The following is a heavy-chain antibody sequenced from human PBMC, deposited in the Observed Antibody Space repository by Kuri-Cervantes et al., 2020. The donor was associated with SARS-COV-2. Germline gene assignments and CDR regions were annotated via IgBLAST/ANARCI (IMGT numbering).Heavy chain of an antibody. CDR1: GFTFSGYG. V-gene: IGHV3-33*01. J-gene: IGHJ4*02. CDR3: ASQGAVY. CDR2: IWYDGSNK. D-gene: IGHD1-26*01. Sequence: GESLKISCAASGFTFSGYGMHWVRQAPGKGLEWVAVIWYDGSNKYYADSVKGRFTISRDNSKNTLYLRMNSLRAEDTAVYYCASQGAVYWGQGTLVTVSS.